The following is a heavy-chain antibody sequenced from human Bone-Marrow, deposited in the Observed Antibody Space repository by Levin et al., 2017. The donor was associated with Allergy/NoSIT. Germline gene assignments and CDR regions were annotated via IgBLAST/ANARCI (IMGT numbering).Heavy chain of an antibody. CDR2: ISSSSSYI. V-gene: IGHV3-21*01. CDR1: GFTFSSYS. D-gene: IGHD5-24*01. CDR3: AREMATIMGGLWNFDL. J-gene: IGHJ2*01. Sequence: GGSLRLSCAASGFTFSSYSMNWVRQAPGKGLEWVSSISSSSSYIYYADSVKGRFTISRDNAKNSLYLQMNSLRAEDTAVYYCAREMATIMGGLWNFDLWGRGTLVTVSS.